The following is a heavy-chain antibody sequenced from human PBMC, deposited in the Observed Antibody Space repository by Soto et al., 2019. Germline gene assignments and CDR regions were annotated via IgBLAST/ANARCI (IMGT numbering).Heavy chain of an antibody. Sequence: ASVKVSCKASGGTFSSYAMSWVRQAPGQGLEWMGGIIPIFGTANYAQKFQGRVTITADKSTSTAYMELSSLRSEDTAVYYCASRGSSGSYYPFDYWGKGTLVNVYS. J-gene: IGHJ4*02. CDR2: IIPIFGTA. CDR1: GGTFSSYA. V-gene: IGHV1-69*06. CDR3: ASRGSSGSYYPFDY. D-gene: IGHD1-26*01.